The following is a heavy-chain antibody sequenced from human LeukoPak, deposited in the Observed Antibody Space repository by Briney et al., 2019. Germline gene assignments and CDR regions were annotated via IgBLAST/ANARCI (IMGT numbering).Heavy chain of an antibody. D-gene: IGHD3-9*01. CDR3: AKSAYYDILTGYCPFEY. CDR1: GFTFRSHA. J-gene: IGHJ4*02. V-gene: IGHV3-23*01. Sequence: GGSLRLSCAASGFTFRSHAMSWVRQAPGKELEWVSGISGSGGSTYYADSVKGRFTISRDNSKNTLYLQMNSLRDEDTAVYYCAKSAYYDILTGYCPFEYWGQGTLVTVSP. CDR2: ISGSGGST.